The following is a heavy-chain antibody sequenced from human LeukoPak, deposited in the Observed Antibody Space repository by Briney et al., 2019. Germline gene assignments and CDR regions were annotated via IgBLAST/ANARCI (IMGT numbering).Heavy chain of an antibody. D-gene: IGHD6-19*01. J-gene: IGHJ3*02. CDR2: INPGNGDT. CDR3: ARLAGIAVDAFDI. V-gene: IGHV1-3*01. CDR1: GYSFTSQD. Sequence: ASVKVSCKTSGYSFTSQDMHWVRQAPGQSLEWMGCINPGNGDTKYSPEFQGRVTMTTDTSTSTAYMELRSLRSDDTAVYYCARLAGIAVDAFDIWGQGTMVTVSS.